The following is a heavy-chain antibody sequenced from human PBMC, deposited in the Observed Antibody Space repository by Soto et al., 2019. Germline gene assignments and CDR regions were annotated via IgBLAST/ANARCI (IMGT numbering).Heavy chain of an antibody. J-gene: IGHJ3*02. CDR2: IYPGDSDT. D-gene: IGHD3-22*01. CDR1: GYSFTSYW. Sequence: GESLKISCKGSGYSFTSYWIGWVRQMPGKGLEWMGIIYPGDSDTRYSPSFQGQVTISADKSISTAYLQWSSLKASDTAMYYCARRRVRDYYDSSGHYRNAFDIWGQGTMVTVSS. CDR3: ARRRVRDYYDSSGHYRNAFDI. V-gene: IGHV5-51*01.